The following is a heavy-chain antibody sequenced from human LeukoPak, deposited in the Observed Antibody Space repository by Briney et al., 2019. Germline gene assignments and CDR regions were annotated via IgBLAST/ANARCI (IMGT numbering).Heavy chain of an antibody. J-gene: IGHJ6*03. V-gene: IGHV1-2*02. CDR1: GYTFTGYY. CDR2: INPNSGGT. CDR3: ARDWQEGYYYYYMDV. Sequence: ASVKVSCKASGYTFTGYYMHWVRQAPGQGLEWMGWINPNSGGTNYAQKFQGRFTMTRDTSISTAYMELSRLRSDDTAVYYCARDWQEGYYYYYMDVWGKGTTVTVSS.